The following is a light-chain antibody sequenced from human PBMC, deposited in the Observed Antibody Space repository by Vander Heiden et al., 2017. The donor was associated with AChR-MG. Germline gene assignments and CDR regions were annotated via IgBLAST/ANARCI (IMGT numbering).Light chain of an antibody. Sequence: SYELTQPLPLSVALGQTARITCGGNNIGSKNVHWYQQRPGQALVLVSYRDSNRTSGIAERFSGSNTGNTATLTISRAQAGDEADYYCQVWDSSTVVFGGGTKLTVL. J-gene: IGLJ2*01. CDR3: QVWDSSTVV. V-gene: IGLV3-9*01. CDR1: NIGSKN. CDR2: RDS.